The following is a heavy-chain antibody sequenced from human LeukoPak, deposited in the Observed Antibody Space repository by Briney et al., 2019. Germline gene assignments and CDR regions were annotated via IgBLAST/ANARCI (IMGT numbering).Heavy chain of an antibody. D-gene: IGHD5-12*01. CDR1: GFTFSSYS. J-gene: IGHJ6*02. Sequence: GGSLRLSCAASGFTFSSYSMTWVRQAPGKGLEWVSSISSSSSYIYYPASVKGRFTSSRDNAKNSLYLQMNSLRAEDTAVYYCARDRSGYDWGGYYYYYGMDVWGQGTTVTVSS. CDR3: ARDRSGYDWGGYYYYYGMDV. CDR2: ISSSSSYI. V-gene: IGHV3-21*01.